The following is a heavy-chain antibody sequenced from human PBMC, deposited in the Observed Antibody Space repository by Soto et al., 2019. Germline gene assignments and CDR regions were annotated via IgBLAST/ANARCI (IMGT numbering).Heavy chain of an antibody. V-gene: IGHV1-69*13. CDR3: ARDRVNYDSSGYYFFDY. CDR1: GGTFSSYA. D-gene: IGHD3-22*01. Sequence: ASVKVSCKASGGTFSSYAISWVRQAPGQGLEWMGGIIPIFGTANYAQKVQGRVTITADESTSTAYMELSSLRSEDTAVYYCARDRVNYDSSGYYFFDYWGQGTLVTVSS. CDR2: IIPIFGTA. J-gene: IGHJ4*02.